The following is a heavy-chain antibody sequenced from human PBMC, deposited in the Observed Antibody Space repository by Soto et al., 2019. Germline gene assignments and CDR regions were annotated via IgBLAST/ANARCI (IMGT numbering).Heavy chain of an antibody. J-gene: IGHJ4*02. CDR2: IKPNSGDT. Sequence: QVQLVQSGAEVKKPGASVKVSCKASGYTLTAHYIHWVRQAPGQGLEWMGWIKPNSGDTNYAQQFQGWVTMTRDTSISTAYMELSRLTSGDTAVYYCARYDFWSGSFDYWGQGTLVTVSS. D-gene: IGHD3-3*01. CDR1: GYTLTAHY. V-gene: IGHV1-2*04. CDR3: ARYDFWSGSFDY.